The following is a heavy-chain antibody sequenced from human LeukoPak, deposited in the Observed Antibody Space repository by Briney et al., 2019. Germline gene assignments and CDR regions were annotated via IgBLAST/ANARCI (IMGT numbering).Heavy chain of an antibody. V-gene: IGHV3-21*01. Sequence: PGGSLRLSCAASGFTFSTYWMNWVRQAPGKGLEWVSSISGSSSYINYADSVKGRFTISRDNAQNSLFLQLNSLRAEDTAVYYCARDPYSSGWYKDAFDIWGQGTMVTVSS. CDR1: GFTFSTYW. J-gene: IGHJ3*02. CDR2: ISGSSSYI. D-gene: IGHD6-19*01. CDR3: ARDPYSSGWYKDAFDI.